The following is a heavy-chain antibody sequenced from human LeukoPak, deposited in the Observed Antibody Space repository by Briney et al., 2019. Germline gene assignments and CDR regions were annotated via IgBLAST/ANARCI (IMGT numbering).Heavy chain of an antibody. V-gene: IGHV1-2*02. J-gene: IGHJ4*02. CDR1: GYTFTGYY. Sequence: ASVKVSCKASGYTFTGYYMHWVRQAPGQGLEWMGWINPNSGGTNYAQKFQGRVTMTRDTSISTAYMELSRLRSDDTAVYYCARDPVVYALPFDYWGQGTLVTVSS. CDR2: INPNSGGT. CDR3: ARDPVVYALPFDY. D-gene: IGHD2-8*02.